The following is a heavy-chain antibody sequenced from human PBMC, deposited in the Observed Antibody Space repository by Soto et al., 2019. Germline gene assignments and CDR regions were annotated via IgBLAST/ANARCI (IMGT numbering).Heavy chain of an antibody. D-gene: IGHD2-15*01. CDR2: IYPGNSNT. V-gene: IGHV5-51*01. CDR1: GYGFSIHW. Sequence: GESLKISFKGSGYGFSIHWVSWLRQMPVKGLEWVGIIYPGNSNTMYSPSFQGKVTISADTALRTTYLQWANLNPSDTGIYFCARDSHCDGGNCPTGGFDMWGQGTMVTVS. J-gene: IGHJ3*02. CDR3: ARDSHCDGGNCPTGGFDM.